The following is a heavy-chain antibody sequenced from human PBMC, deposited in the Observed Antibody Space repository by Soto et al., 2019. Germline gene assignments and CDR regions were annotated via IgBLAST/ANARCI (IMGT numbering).Heavy chain of an antibody. CDR3: AKYVAVAGTALYGMDV. V-gene: IGHV3-23*01. J-gene: IGHJ6*02. CDR2: ISNSGGTT. CDR1: GFSFSSYA. Sequence: EVQLLESGGGLVQPGRSLRLSCAASGFSFSSYAMSWARPAPGKGLEWVSVISNSGGTTFYADSWEGRFTISRDNFKNTVVLQMSRLRAEHTAVYYCAKYVAVAGTALYGMDVWGQGTTVTVSS. D-gene: IGHD6-19*01.